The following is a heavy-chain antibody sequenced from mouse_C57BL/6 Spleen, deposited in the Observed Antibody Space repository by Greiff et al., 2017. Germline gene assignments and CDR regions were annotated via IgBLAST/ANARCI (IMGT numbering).Heavy chain of an antibody. V-gene: IGHV1-50*01. CDR3: ARRYNCWDY. D-gene: IGHD4-1*02. CDR2: IDPSASYT. Sequence: QVQLQQPGAELVKPGASVKLSCKASGYTFTSYWMQWVKQRPGQGLEWIGEIDPSASYTNYNQKFKGKATLTVDASSSTAYMQLSSLTSEDSAFYDCARRYNCWDYWGQGTTLTVSS. J-gene: IGHJ2*01. CDR1: GYTFTSYW.